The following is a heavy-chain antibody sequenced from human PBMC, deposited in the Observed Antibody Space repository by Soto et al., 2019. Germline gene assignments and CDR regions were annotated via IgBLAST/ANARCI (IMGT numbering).Heavy chain of an antibody. CDR2: IYYTGGT. CDR3: ARDAPAKNFDSRGYEPQGGP. Sequence: SATLSLTCPFSGDYIHSDYYWSWIRQPPGKGLEWIGHIYYTGGTFENPSLKSRLTMSIDTSTNQFSLKLSSVTAADTAVYYCARDAPAKNFDSRGYEPQGGPGGHGTQV. D-gene: IGHD3-22*01. V-gene: IGHV4-30-4*01. CDR1: GDYIHSDYY. J-gene: IGHJ5*02.